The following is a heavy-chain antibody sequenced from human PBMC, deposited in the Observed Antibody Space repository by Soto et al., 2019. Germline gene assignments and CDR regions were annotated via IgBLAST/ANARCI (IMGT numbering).Heavy chain of an antibody. V-gene: IGHV5-10-1*01. Sequence: GESLKISCKGSGYSFTSYLISWLRQMPGKGLKWMGRIDPSDSYTNNTPSFQGHVTISVDKSIITAYLQWSSLKASVTAMYYCVLSGYYNYYYYYGMYVWGQGTTVTVSS. CDR2: IDPSDSYT. D-gene: IGHD3-22*01. CDR3: VLSGYYNYYYYYGMYV. CDR1: GYSFTSYL. J-gene: IGHJ6*02.